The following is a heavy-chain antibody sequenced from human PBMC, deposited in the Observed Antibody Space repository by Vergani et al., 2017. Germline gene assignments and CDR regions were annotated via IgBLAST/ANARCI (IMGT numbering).Heavy chain of an antibody. D-gene: IGHD3-10*01. CDR1: GFTVSSNY. CDR3: GSVVAITMGRGVIKGDY. V-gene: IGHV3-66*02. CDR2: IYSGGST. J-gene: IGHJ4*02. Sequence: EVQLVEAGGGLVQPGGSLRLSCAASGFTVSSNYMSWVRQAPGKGLEWVSVIYSGGSTYYADYVKGRFTISRDNTENTLYLQMNSMRAEYTAVSYCGSVVAITMGRGVIKGDYWGQGTLVTVSS.